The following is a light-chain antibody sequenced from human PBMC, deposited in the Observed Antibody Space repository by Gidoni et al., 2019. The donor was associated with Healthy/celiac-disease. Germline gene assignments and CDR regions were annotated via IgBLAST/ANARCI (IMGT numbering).Light chain of an antibody. CDR1: QSVLYSSNNKNY. Sequence: DIVMTQSPDSERATINCKSSQSVLYSSNNKNYLAWYQQKPGQPPKLLIYWASTRESGVPDRFSGSGSGTDFTLTISSLQAEDVAVYYCQQYYSTPCTFXQXTKVXIK. V-gene: IGKV4-1*01. CDR3: QQYYSTPCT. CDR2: WAS. J-gene: IGKJ1*01.